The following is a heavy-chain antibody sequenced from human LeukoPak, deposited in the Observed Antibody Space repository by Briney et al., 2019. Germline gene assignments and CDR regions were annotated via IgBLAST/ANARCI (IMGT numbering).Heavy chain of an antibody. Sequence: GGSLRLSCAASGFTFSTYWMHWVRQAPGKGLVWVSRINSDGSSTSYADSVKGRFTISRDNAKNTLFLQMNSLRAEDTAVYYCARYSSAWHAVDYWGQRTLVTVSS. CDR1: GFTFSTYW. V-gene: IGHV3-74*01. CDR3: ARYSSAWHAVDY. CDR2: INSDGSST. J-gene: IGHJ4*02. D-gene: IGHD6-19*01.